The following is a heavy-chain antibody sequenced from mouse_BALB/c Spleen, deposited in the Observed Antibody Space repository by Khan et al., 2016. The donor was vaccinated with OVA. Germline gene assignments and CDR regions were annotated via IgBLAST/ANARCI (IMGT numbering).Heavy chain of an antibody. CDR2: INTYTGEP. J-gene: IGHJ4*01. CDR1: GYTFTKYG. CDR3: ARVGYDGTMDY. D-gene: IGHD2-14*01. V-gene: IGHV9-3-1*01. Sequence: QIQLVQSGPELKKPGETVKISCKASGYTFTKYGMHWVKQAPGKGLKWMGWINTYTGEPTYADDFKGRFAFSLETSASTAHLQIKNLKNEDTATXFGARVGYDGTMDYWGQGTSVTVSS.